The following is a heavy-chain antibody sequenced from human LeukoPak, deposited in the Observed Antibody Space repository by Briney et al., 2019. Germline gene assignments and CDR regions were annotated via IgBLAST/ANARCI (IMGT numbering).Heavy chain of an antibody. CDR1: GGSISSGSYY. J-gene: IGHJ5*02. CDR2: IYTSGST. Sequence: MPSQTLSLTCTVFGGSISSGSYYWSWIRQPAGKGLEWIGRIYTSGSTNYNPSLKSRVTISVDTSKNQFSLKLSSVTAADTAVYYCARLLAAAGAGWFDPWGQGTLVTVSS. V-gene: IGHV4-61*02. CDR3: ARLLAAAGAGWFDP. D-gene: IGHD6-13*01.